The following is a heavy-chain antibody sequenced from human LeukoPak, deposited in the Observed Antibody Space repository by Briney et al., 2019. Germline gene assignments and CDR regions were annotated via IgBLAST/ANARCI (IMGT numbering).Heavy chain of an antibody. CDR2: ISGSGGST. CDR3: AKQDTAMVYYYYGMDV. Sequence: GGSLRLSCAASGFTFSSYAMSWVRQAPGKGLEWVSAISGSGGSTYYADSMKGRFTISRDNSKNTLYLQMNSLRAEDTAVYYCAKQDTAMVYYYYGMDVWGQGTTVTVSS. CDR1: GFTFSSYA. D-gene: IGHD5-18*01. V-gene: IGHV3-23*01. J-gene: IGHJ6*02.